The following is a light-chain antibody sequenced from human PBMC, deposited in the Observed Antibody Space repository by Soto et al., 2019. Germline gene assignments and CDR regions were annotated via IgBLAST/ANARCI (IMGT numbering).Light chain of an antibody. V-gene: IGKV3-20*01. J-gene: IGKJ1*01. CDR3: QQYGSSRT. Sequence: EIVMTQSPATLSVYPGERATLSCRASQSISSNLAWYQQKPGQAPRLLIYGASSRATDIPDRFSGSGSGTDFTLTISSLEPEDFALYYCQQYGSSRTFGQGTKVDI. CDR1: QSISSN. CDR2: GAS.